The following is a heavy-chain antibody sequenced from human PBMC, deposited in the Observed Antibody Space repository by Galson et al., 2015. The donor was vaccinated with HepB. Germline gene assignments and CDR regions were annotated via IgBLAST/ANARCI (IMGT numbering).Heavy chain of an antibody. Sequence: SLRLSCAASGFTFSSYAMHWVRQAPGKGLEWVAVISYDGSNKYYADSVKGRFTISRDNSKNTLYLQMNSLRAEDTAVYYCARDPHPYYYDSSGYYLGCYFDYWGQGTLVTVSS. CDR1: GFTFSSYA. CDR3: ARDPHPYYYDSSGYYLGCYFDY. CDR2: ISYDGSNK. D-gene: IGHD3-22*01. V-gene: IGHV3-30-3*01. J-gene: IGHJ4*02.